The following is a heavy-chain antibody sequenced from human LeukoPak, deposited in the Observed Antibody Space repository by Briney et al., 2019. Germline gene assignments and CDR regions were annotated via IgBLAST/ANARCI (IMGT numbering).Heavy chain of an antibody. D-gene: IGHD3-3*01. V-gene: IGHV3-30*02. CDR3: AKANYDFWSGYYNGGSYYYMDV. Sequence: GGSLRLSCAASGFTFSSYGMHWVRQAPGKGLEWVAFIRYDGSNKYYADSVKGRFTISRDNSKNTLYLQMNSLRAEDTAVYYCAKANYDFWSGYYNGGSYYYMDVWGKGTTVTVSS. J-gene: IGHJ6*03. CDR1: GFTFSSYG. CDR2: IRYDGSNK.